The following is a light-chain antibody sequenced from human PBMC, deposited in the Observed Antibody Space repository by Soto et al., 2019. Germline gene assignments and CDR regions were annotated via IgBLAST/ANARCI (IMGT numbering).Light chain of an antibody. CDR1: QSVSSY. J-gene: IGKJ3*01. V-gene: IGKV3-11*01. CDR3: QQRSNWPPVT. Sequence: ELVLTKSPATLSLSPGDRATLSCRASQSVSSYLAWYQQKPGQAPRLLIYDASNRATGIPARFSGSGSGTDFTLTISSLEPEDFAVYYCQQRSNWPPVTFGPGTKVDIK. CDR2: DAS.